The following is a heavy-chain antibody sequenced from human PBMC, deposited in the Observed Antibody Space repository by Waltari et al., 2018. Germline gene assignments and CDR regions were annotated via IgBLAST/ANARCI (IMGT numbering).Heavy chain of an antibody. CDR1: GYTFTSYG. Sequence: QVQLVQSGAEVKKPGASVKVSCKASGYTFTSYGISWVRQAPGQGLEWMGWISAYNGNTNYAQKLQGRVTMTTDTSTSTAYMELRSLRSDDTAVYYCARDLPSWGYGDYARWFDPWGQGTLVTVSS. V-gene: IGHV1-18*01. D-gene: IGHD4-17*01. CDR2: ISAYNGNT. CDR3: ARDLPSWGYGDYARWFDP. J-gene: IGHJ5*02.